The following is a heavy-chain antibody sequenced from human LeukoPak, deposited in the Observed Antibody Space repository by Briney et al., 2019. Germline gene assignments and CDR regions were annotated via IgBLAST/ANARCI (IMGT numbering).Heavy chain of an antibody. Sequence: SETLSLTCTVSGGSISSYYWSWIRQPPGKGLEWIGYIYYSVSTSYNPSLQSRVTISVDTSKNQFSLKLSSVTAADTAVYYCARDRLGGATPWGQGTLVTVSS. D-gene: IGHD1-26*01. CDR2: IYYSVST. J-gene: IGHJ5*02. CDR1: GGSISSYY. V-gene: IGHV4-59*12. CDR3: ARDRLGGATP.